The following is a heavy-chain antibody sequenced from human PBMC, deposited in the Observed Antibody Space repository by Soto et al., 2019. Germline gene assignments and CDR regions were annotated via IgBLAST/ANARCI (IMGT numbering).Heavy chain of an antibody. V-gene: IGHV1-2*04. Sequence: ASVKVSCKASGYTFTGYYIHWVRQAPGQGLEWMGWINPNSGGTSYAQKFQGWVTMTRDTSISTAYMELSRLISDDTAVYYCARDNCSGDSCYSDARMDVWGQGTTVTVSS. CDR3: ARDNCSGDSCYSDARMDV. CDR2: INPNSGGT. D-gene: IGHD2-15*01. CDR1: GYTFTGYY. J-gene: IGHJ6*02.